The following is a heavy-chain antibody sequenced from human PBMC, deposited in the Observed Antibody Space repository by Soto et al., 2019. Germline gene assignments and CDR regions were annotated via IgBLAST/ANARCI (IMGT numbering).Heavy chain of an antibody. CDR2: VSAGASST. Sequence: EVQLLESGGDLVQPGGSLRLSCAASGFSFSSCAMSWVRQTPGEGLEWVSGVSAGASSTYYADSVRGRFTISRDDSKNTLYLQMKDLRVEDTAVYYCAKALTVTKKLFDYWGQGTLVTVSS. D-gene: IGHD4-17*01. CDR1: GFSFSSCA. CDR3: AKALTVTKKLFDY. J-gene: IGHJ4*02. V-gene: IGHV3-23*01.